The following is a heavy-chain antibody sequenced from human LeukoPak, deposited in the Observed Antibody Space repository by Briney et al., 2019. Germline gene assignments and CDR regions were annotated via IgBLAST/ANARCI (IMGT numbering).Heavy chain of an antibody. CDR1: GYTFTSYY. CDR3: ASGVVPAAPNAGLDP. V-gene: IGHV1-46*01. D-gene: IGHD2-2*01. CDR2: INPSGGST. Sequence: ASVKVSCKASGYTFTSYYMHWVRQAPGQGLEWMGIINPSGGSTSYAQKFQGRVTMTRDTSTSTVYMELSSLRSEDTAVYYCASGVVPAAPNAGLDPWGQGTLVTVSS. J-gene: IGHJ5*02.